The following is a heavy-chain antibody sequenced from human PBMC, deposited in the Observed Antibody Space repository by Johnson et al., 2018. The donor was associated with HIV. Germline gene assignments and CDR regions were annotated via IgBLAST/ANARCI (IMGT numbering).Heavy chain of an antibody. J-gene: IGHJ3*02. CDR1: GFTFSNAW. D-gene: IGHD6-13*01. CDR3: ARALKRIAAADDAFDI. Sequence: MQLVESGGGVVQPGRSLRLSCAASGFTFSNAWMSWVRQAPGKGLEWVANIKQDGSEKYYVDSVKGRFTISRDNAKNSLYLQMNSLRAGDTAVYYCARALKRIAAADDAFDIWGQGTMVTVSS. CDR2: IKQDGSEK. V-gene: IGHV3-7*04.